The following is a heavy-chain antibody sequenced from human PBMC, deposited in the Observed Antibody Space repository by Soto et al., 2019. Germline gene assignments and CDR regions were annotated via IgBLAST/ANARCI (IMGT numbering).Heavy chain of an antibody. Sequence: FGPELGKHKQRLALACSFPGFSLRTSGMCVSWIRQPPGKALEWLARIGWDDDKYYSTSLKTRLTISKDTSKNQVVLTMTNMDPVDTPTYYCARSIAAPAHFAPWGKETLVPFSP. CDR2: IGWDDDK. D-gene: IGHD6-13*01. J-gene: IGHJ5*02. CDR3: ARSIAAPAHFAP. V-gene: IGHV2-70*11. CDR1: GFSLRTSGMC.